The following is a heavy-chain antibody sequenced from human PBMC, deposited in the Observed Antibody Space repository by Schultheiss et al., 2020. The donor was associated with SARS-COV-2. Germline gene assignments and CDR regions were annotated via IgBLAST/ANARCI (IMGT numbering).Heavy chain of an antibody. J-gene: IGHJ3*02. CDR2: IRSKAYGGAT. V-gene: IGHV3-49*03. Sequence: GESLKISCTASGFTFGDYAMSWFRQAPGKGLEWVGFIRSKAYGGATEYAASVKGRFTISRDDSKSITYLQMNSLRAEDTAVYYCARDIVWYCCVILHPLGLYCSGGSCYYATIWGQGTMVTVSS. D-gene: IGHD2-15*01. CDR1: GFTFGDYA. CDR3: ARDIVWYCCVILHPLGLYCSGGSCYYATI.